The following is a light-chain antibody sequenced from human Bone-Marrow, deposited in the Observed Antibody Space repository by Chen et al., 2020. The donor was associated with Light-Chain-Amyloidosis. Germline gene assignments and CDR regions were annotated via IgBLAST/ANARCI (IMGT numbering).Light chain of an antibody. CDR2: KDS. CDR3: QSADVTGSYVM. CDR1: ALPKQH. J-gene: IGLJ3*02. Sequence: SFELTQPPSVSVSPGQTARITCFRDALPKQHAYWYQQRPGQAPVLIIYKDSVRPSGIPERISGSGSGTIVTLTISGVQAEDEADYYCQSADVTGSYVMFGGGTKLTVL. V-gene: IGLV3-25*03.